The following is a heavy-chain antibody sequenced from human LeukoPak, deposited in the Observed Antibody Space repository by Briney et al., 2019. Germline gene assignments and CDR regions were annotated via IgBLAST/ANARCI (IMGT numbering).Heavy chain of an antibody. V-gene: IGHV4-34*01. CDR3: ARGGYKIRDNWFDP. D-gene: IGHD1-1*01. J-gene: IGHJ5*02. CDR1: GGSFSGYY. CDR2: INQSGST. Sequence: SETLSLTCAVYGGSFSGYYWSWIRQPPGKGLEWIGEINQSGSTNYNPSPKSRVTISVDTSKNQFSLKLSSVTAADTAVYYCARGGYKIRDNWFDPWGQGTLVTVSS.